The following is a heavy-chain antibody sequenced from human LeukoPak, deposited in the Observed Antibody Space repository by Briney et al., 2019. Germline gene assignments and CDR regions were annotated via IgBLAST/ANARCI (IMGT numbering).Heavy chain of an antibody. J-gene: IGHJ4*02. Sequence: PSETLSLTCAVSGGSISSGGYSWSWIRQPPGKGLEWIGYIYHSGSTYYNPSLKSRVTILVDRSKNQFSLKLSSVTAADTAVYYCARGSYGYNYWGQGTLVTVSS. V-gene: IGHV4-30-2*01. CDR3: ARGSYGYNY. CDR2: IYHSGST. D-gene: IGHD5-18*01. CDR1: GGSISSGGYS.